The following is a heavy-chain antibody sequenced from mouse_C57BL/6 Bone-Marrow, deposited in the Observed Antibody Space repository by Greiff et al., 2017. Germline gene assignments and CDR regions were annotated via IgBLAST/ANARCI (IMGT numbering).Heavy chain of an antibody. J-gene: IGHJ3*01. CDR2: ISYDGSN. CDR1: GYSITSGYY. V-gene: IGHV3-6*01. CDR3: DRDYYGSSFFAY. D-gene: IGHD1-1*01. Sequence: DVKLQESGPGLVKPSQSLSLTCSVTGYSITSGYYWNWIRQFPGNKLEWMGYISYDGSNNYNPSLKNRISITRDTSKNQFFLKLNSVTTEDTATYDCDRDYYGSSFFAYWGQGTLVTVSA.